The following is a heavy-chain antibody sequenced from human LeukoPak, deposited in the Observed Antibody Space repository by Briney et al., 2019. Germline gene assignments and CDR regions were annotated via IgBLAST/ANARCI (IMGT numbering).Heavy chain of an antibody. CDR2: IYYSGNT. V-gene: IGHV4-31*03. Sequence: PSETLSLTCTVSGGSISSGAYYWGWIRQYPGKGLQWIGYIYYSGNTYYSPSLKSRLTISLDTSKNQFSLNLTSVTAADTAFYYCARSSSYGSASDIWGQGTVVTVSS. CDR1: GGSISSGAYY. CDR3: ARSSSYGSASDI. J-gene: IGHJ3*02. D-gene: IGHD5-18*01.